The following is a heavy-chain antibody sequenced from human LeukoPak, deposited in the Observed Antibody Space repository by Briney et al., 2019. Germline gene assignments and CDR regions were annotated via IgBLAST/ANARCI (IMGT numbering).Heavy chain of an antibody. Sequence: GGSLRLSCAASGFTFSSYAMSWVRQAPGKGLEWVSAISGSGGSTYYADSVKGRFTISRDNSKNTLYLQMNSLRAEDTAVYYCARLRSDFWSGEFDYWGQGTLVTVSS. CDR3: ARLRSDFWSGEFDY. CDR2: ISGSGGST. D-gene: IGHD3-3*01. CDR1: GFTFSSYA. V-gene: IGHV3-23*01. J-gene: IGHJ4*02.